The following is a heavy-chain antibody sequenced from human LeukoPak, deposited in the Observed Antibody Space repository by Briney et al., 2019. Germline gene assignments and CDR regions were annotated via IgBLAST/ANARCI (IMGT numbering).Heavy chain of an antibody. CDR3: ASEGFGYCSSTSCYRDFDY. D-gene: IGHD2-2*03. CDR1: GGSISSYY. Sequence: SETLSLTCTVSGGSISSYYWGWIRQPPGKGLEWIGSIYYSGSTYYNPSLKSRVTISVDTSKNQFSLKLSSVTAADTAVYYCASEGFGYCSSTSCYRDFDYWGQGTLVTVSS. CDR2: IYYSGST. V-gene: IGHV4-39*01. J-gene: IGHJ4*02.